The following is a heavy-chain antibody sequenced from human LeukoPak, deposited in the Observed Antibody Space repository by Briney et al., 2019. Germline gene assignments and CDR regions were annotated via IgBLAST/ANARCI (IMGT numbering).Heavy chain of an antibody. CDR1: GYTFTGYC. CDR3: ARTTDWLFALFDY. CDR2: INPNSGGT. J-gene: IGHJ4*02. D-gene: IGHD3-9*01. Sequence: ASVKVSCKASGYTFTGYCMHWVRQAPGQGLEWMGRINPNSGGTNYAQKFQGRVTMTRDTSISTAYMELSRLRSDDTAVYYCARTTDWLFALFDYWGQGTLVTVSS. V-gene: IGHV1-2*06.